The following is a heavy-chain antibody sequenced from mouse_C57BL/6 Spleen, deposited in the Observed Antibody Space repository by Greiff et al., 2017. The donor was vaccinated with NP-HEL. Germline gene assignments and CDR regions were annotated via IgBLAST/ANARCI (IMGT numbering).Heavy chain of an antibody. V-gene: IGHV5-6*01. CDR1: GFTFSSYG. CDR2: ISSGGSYT. J-gene: IGHJ4*01. CDR3: ARLITYYAMDY. Sequence: EVQRVESGGDLVKPGGSLKLSCAASGFTFSSYGMSWVRQTPDKRLEWVATISSGGSYTYYPDSVKGRFTISRDNAKNTLYLQMSSLKSEDTAMYYCARLITYYAMDYWGQGTSVTVSS. D-gene: IGHD1-2*01.